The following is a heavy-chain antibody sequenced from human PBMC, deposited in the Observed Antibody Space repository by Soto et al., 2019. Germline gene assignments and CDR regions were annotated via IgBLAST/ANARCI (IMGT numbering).Heavy chain of an antibody. J-gene: IGHJ6*02. CDR3: ARCLAARPPNYYYGMDV. V-gene: IGHV1-3*01. D-gene: IGHD6-6*01. Sequence: GASVKVSCNASGYTFTSYAMHWVRQAPGQRLEWMGWINAGNGNTKYSQKFQGRVTITRDTSASTAYMELSSLRSEDTAVYYCARCLAARPPNYYYGMDVWGQGTTVTVSS. CDR1: GYTFTSYA. CDR2: INAGNGNT.